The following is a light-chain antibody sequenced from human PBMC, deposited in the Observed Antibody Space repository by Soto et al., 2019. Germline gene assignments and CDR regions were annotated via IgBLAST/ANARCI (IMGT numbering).Light chain of an antibody. CDR3: QQYKNWPRT. J-gene: IGKJ4*02. Sequence: EIVLTQSPGTLSLSPGERATLSCRASQSVTSYLAWYQQKPGQAPRLLIYDASTRATDMPGRFSGSGSGTEFTLTISSLQSEDFAVYYCQQYKNWPRTFGRGTKVDI. CDR2: DAS. V-gene: IGKV3-15*01. CDR1: QSVTSY.